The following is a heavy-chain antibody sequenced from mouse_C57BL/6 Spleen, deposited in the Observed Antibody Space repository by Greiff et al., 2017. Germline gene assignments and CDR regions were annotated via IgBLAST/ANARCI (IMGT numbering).Heavy chain of an antibody. CDR2: IYPGDGDT. V-gene: IGHV1-80*01. CDR3: ARRSALTAHDYYAMDY. J-gene: IGHJ4*01. Sequence: VQLQQSGAELVKPGASVKISCKASGYAFSSYWMNWVKQRPGKGLEWIGQIYPGDGDTNYNGKFKGKATLTADKSSSTAYMPLSSMTSEGSAVYFCARRSALTAHDYYAMDYWGQGTSVTVSS. CDR1: GYAFSSYW. D-gene: IGHD1-1*01.